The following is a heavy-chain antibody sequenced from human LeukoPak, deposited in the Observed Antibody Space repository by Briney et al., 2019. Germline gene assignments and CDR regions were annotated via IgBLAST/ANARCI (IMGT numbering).Heavy chain of an antibody. J-gene: IGHJ3*02. CDR2: FDPEDGET. V-gene: IGHV1-24*01. Sequence: GASVKVSCKVSGYTLTELSMHWVRQAPGKGLEWMGGFDPEDGETIYAQKFQGRVTMTRDASISTAYMELSRLRSDDTAVYYCASKGRITIFGVDWDAFDIWGQGTMVTVSS. D-gene: IGHD3-3*01. CDR1: GYTLTELS. CDR3: ASKGRITIFGVDWDAFDI.